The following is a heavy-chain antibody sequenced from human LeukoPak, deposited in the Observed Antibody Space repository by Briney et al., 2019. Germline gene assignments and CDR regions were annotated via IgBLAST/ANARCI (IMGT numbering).Heavy chain of an antibody. Sequence: KPGGSLRLSCAASGFTFRDYYMSWIRQAPGKGLEWGSHIGGSGSTIYYADSVKGRFTISRDNAKNSLHLQMNSLRAEDTAVYYCAVFSTSSAGVLGAFDVWGQGTMVTVSS. J-gene: IGHJ3*01. CDR3: AVFSTSSAGVLGAFDV. CDR2: IGGSGSTI. D-gene: IGHD2-2*01. V-gene: IGHV3-11*04. CDR1: GFTFRDYY.